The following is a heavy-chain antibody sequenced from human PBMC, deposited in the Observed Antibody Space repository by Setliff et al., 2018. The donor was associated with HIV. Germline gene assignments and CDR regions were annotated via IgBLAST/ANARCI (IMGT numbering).Heavy chain of an antibody. CDR1: GFVFTDHS. J-gene: IGHJ4*02. CDR2: ISATGTTV. Sequence: PGGSLRLSCAASGFVFTDHSLHWVRQAPGEGLEWISYISATGTTVSYADSVRGRFIISSDSVRNEVYLQMKSLRVDDTALYYCVRDQLRWPERWDFDFWGQGTLVTVSS. D-gene: IGHD1-26*01. CDR3: VRDQLRWPERWDFDF. V-gene: IGHV3-48*01.